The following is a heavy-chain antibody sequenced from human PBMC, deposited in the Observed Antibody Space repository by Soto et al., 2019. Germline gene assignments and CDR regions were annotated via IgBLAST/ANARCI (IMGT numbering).Heavy chain of an antibody. CDR1: GGTLRHYV. V-gene: IGHV1-69*13. CDR3: ARARPRYCSSVSCSNHYYYGMDV. D-gene: IGHD2-15*01. J-gene: IGHJ6*02. CDR2: IIPIFGTS. Sequence: GASVKVSCKASGGTLRHYVISWVRQAPGQGLEWMGGIIPIFGTSNYAQRFQGRVTITADESTRTAYMELSSLRSEDTAVYYCARARPRYCSSVSCSNHYYYGMDVWGQGTTVTVSS.